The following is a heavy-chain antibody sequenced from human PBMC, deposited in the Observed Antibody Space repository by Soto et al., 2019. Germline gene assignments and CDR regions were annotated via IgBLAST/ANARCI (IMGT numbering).Heavy chain of an antibody. CDR1: GYTFSDYY. J-gene: IGHJ6*02. CDR3: AKDQDGFDV. Sequence: HVQLVQSGAEVKKPGASVKVSCKASGYTFSDYYMHWVRQAPGQGLEWLGWINPKSGGTNYAQKFQGWVTMTRDTSISTFYMYLRMLISDDTIMYYCAKDQDGFDVWGQGTTVTVSS. V-gene: IGHV1-2*04. CDR2: INPKSGGT.